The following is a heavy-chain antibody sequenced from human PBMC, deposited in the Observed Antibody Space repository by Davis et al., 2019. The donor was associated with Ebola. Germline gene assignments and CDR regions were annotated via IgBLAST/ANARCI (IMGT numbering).Heavy chain of an antibody. Sequence: PSETLSLTCTVSDASISGHYWNWFRQPPGKGLEWIGFISGSGRTSYNPSLKSRVTISVDTSKNQFSLKLSSVTAADTAVYYCARSRARTSGSGYYYYYYMDVWGKGTTVTVSS. J-gene: IGHJ6*03. V-gene: IGHV4-59*11. D-gene: IGHD5-12*01. CDR1: DASISGHY. CDR3: ARSRARTSGSGYYYYYYMDV. CDR2: ISGSGRT.